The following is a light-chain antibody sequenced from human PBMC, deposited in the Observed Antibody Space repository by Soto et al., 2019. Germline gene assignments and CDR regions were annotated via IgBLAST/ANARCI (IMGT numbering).Light chain of an antibody. CDR3: QQYNSYSIT. V-gene: IGKV1-5*01. CDR1: QSISSW. Sequence: DIQMTQSPSTLSASVGDRVAMTSLASQSISSWLAWYQQKPGKAPKLLIYDASSLESGVPSRFSGSGSGTEFTLTISSLQPDDFATYYCQQYNSYSITFGQGTRLEN. CDR2: DAS. J-gene: IGKJ5*01.